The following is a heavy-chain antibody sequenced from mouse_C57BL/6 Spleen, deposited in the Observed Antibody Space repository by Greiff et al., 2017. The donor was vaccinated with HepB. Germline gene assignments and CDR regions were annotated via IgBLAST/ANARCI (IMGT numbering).Heavy chain of an antibody. CDR2: INYDGSST. V-gene: IGHV5-16*01. Sequence: EVMLVESEGGLVQPGSSMKLSCTASGFTFSDYYMAWVRQVPEKGLEWVANINYDGSSTYYLDSLKSRFIISRDNAKNILYLQMSSLKSEDTATYYCARNYYGWGDFDYWGQGTTLTVSS. CDR1: GFTFSDYY. J-gene: IGHJ2*01. D-gene: IGHD1-1*01. CDR3: ARNYYGWGDFDY.